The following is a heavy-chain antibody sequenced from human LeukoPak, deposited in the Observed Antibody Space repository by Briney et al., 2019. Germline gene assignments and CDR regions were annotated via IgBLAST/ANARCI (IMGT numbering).Heavy chain of an antibody. J-gene: IGHJ4*02. V-gene: IGHV3-43*02. CDR2: ISGDGGST. D-gene: IGHD3-22*01. Sequence: GGSLRLSCAASGFTFDDYAMPWVRQAPGKGLEWVSLISGDGGSTYYADSVKGRFTISRDNSKNSLYLQMNSLRTEDTALYYCAKGPPEYYYDSSGYYTIGMDYWGQGTLVTVSS. CDR3: AKGPPEYYYDSSGYYTIGMDY. CDR1: GFTFDDYA.